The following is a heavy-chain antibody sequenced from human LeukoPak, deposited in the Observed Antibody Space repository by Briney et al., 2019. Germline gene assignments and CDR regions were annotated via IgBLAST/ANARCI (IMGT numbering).Heavy chain of an antibody. V-gene: IGHV3-23*01. CDR1: GFTFSSYA. CDR2: ISGSGGST. D-gene: IGHD6-13*01. CDR3: AKEEQQLVPIYYYYYMDV. J-gene: IGHJ6*03. Sequence: GGSLRLSCAASGFTFSSYAMSWVRQAPGKGLEWVSAISGSGGSTYYADSVKGRFTIPRDNSKNTLYLQMSSLRAEDTAVYYCAKEEQQLVPIYYYYYMDVWGKGTTVTVSS.